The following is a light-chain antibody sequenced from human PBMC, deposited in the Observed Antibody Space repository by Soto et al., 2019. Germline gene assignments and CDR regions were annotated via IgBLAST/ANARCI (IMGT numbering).Light chain of an antibody. CDR1: QDINNY. J-gene: IGKJ2*01. CDR3: QQCDKFPFT. Sequence: DVLMTQSPSSLSASVGDRVTITCQASQDINNYLHWYQQKPGKAPKLLIYDASNLETGVPLRFSGSGSGTEFTFTISSLQPEDIATYYCQQCDKFPFTFGQGTKLEMK. CDR2: DAS. V-gene: IGKV1-33*01.